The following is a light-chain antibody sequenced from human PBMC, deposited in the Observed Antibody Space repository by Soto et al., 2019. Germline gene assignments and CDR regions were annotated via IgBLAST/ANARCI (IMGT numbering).Light chain of an antibody. CDR2: DVS. Sequence: QSALTQPASVSGSPGQSITISCTGTSSDVGAYNYVSWFQQHPGKAPKIMIYDVSNRPSGVSNRFSGSKSGNTASLTISGLQAEDEADYCCTSYTTTNTLAFGGGTKLTVL. CDR3: TSYTTTNTLA. V-gene: IGLV2-14*01. CDR1: SSDVGAYNY. J-gene: IGLJ2*01.